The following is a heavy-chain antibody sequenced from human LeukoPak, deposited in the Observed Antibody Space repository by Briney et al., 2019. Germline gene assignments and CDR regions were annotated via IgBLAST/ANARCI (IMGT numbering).Heavy chain of an antibody. Sequence: SETLSLTCAVYGGSFSGYYWSWIRQPPGKGLEWIGEINHSGSTNYNPSLKSRVTISVDTSKNQFSLKLSSVTAADTAVYYCASSRLGYCSGTTCYLSWFDPWGQGTLVTVSS. CDR3: ASSRLGYCSGTTCYLSWFDP. D-gene: IGHD2-2*01. V-gene: IGHV4-34*01. CDR2: INHSGST. CDR1: GGSFSGYY. J-gene: IGHJ5*02.